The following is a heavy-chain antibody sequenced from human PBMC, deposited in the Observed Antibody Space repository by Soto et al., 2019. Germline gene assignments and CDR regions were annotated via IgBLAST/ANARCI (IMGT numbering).Heavy chain of an antibody. CDR3: AKVRITMSVKRPYFQN. CDR2: ISGGAGGT. Sequence: EVQLLESGGTLVQPGGSLRLSCAASGFTFGDYAMSWVRQAPGQGLEWVSSISGGAGGTFYADSVKGRFTISRDNSKTTVYLQMNTLRAEDTAIYYGAKVRITMSVKRPYFQNWGQGTLVTVSA. J-gene: IGHJ1*01. V-gene: IGHV3-23*01. CDR1: GFTFGDYA. D-gene: IGHD3-22*01.